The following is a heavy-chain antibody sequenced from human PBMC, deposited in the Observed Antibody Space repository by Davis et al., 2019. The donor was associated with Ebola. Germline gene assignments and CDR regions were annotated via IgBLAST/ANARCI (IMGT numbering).Heavy chain of an antibody. D-gene: IGHD6-6*01. CDR1: GGSISSSSYY. CDR3: ARDRRLYSSSTGFNNWFDP. V-gene: IGHV4-39*07. CDR2: IYYSGST. J-gene: IGHJ5*02. Sequence: MPSETLSLTCTVSGGSISSSSYYWGWIRQPPGKGLEWIANIYYSGSTNYNPSLKSRVTISVDTSKNQFSLKLSSVTAADTAVYYCARDRRLYSSSTGFNNWFDPWGQGTLVTVSS.